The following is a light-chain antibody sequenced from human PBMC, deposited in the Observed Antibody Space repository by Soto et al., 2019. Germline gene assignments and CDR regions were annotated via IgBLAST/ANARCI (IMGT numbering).Light chain of an antibody. CDR2: VAS. CDR1: QSISIY. CDR3: QQVSSTPQT. Sequence: DIQITQSPSSLSSFLGDRVTITFRASQSISIYLNWYQQKPGKAPKLLINVASSLQGGVPSRFSGSGSGTDFTLAISSLQPEDFATYYCQQVSSTPQTFGGGTKVDIK. V-gene: IGKV1-39*01. J-gene: IGKJ4*01.